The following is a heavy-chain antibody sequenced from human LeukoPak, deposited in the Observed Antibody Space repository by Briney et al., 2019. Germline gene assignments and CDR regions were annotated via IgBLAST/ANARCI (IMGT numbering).Heavy chain of an antibody. V-gene: IGHV3-33*01. CDR3: ARDGGYHSSGPFDY. CDR1: GFTFSSHG. D-gene: IGHD3-22*01. CDR2: IWYDGSDE. Sequence: GGSLRLSCAASGFTFSSHGMHWVHQAQGKGLEWVSIIWYDGSDEYYADSVKGRFTISRDNSKNTLYLQMNSLRAEDTAVYYCARDGGYHSSGPFDYWGQGTLVTVSS. J-gene: IGHJ4*02.